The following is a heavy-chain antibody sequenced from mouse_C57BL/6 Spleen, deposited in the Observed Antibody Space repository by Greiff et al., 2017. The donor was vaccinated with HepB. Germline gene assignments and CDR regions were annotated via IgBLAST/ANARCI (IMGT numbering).Heavy chain of an antibody. CDR1: GYTFTSYW. CDR3: ARGTTVVARGDY. Sequence: VQLQQPGAELVKPGASVKMSCKASGYTFTSYWITWVKQRPGQGLEWIGDSYPGSGSTNYNEKFKSKATLTVDTSSSTAYMQLSSLTSEDSAVYYCARGTTVVARGDYWGQGTSVTVSS. CDR2: SYPGSGST. D-gene: IGHD1-1*01. J-gene: IGHJ4*01. V-gene: IGHV1-55*01.